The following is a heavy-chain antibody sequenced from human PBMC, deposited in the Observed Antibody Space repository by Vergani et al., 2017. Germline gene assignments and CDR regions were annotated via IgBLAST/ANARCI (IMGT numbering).Heavy chain of an antibody. CDR3: ARHMSTAMVPGYFDY. D-gene: IGHD5-18*01. CDR1: GGSISSSSYY. Sequence: QLQLQESGPGLVKPSETLSLTCTASGGSISSSSYYWGCIRQPPGKGLEWFGSIYYSGSTYYNPSLKSRVTITVDTSKNQFSLKLSSVTAADTAVYYCARHMSTAMVPGYFDYWGQGTLVTVSS. CDR2: IYYSGST. V-gene: IGHV4-39*01. J-gene: IGHJ4*02.